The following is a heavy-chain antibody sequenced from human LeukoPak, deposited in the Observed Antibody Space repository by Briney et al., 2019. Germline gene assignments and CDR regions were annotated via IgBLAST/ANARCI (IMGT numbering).Heavy chain of an antibody. CDR1: GFTFSSYW. V-gene: IGHV3-74*01. J-gene: IGHJ4*02. Sequence: GGSLRLSCAASGFTFSSYWMHWVRQVPGKGLVWVSRINSVGSSTSYAESVEGRFTISRDNAKNTLYLQMNSLRAEDTAVYYCARHPDGGDDYFEYWGQGTLVTVSS. CDR2: INSVGSST. CDR3: ARHPDGGDDYFEY. D-gene: IGHD3-16*01.